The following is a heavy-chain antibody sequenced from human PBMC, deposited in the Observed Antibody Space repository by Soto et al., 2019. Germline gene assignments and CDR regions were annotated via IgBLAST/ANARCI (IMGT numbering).Heavy chain of an antibody. CDR2: INPSGRTT. V-gene: IGHV1-46*01. D-gene: IGHD4-17*01. CDR3: ARDLDVTTVTTSFDS. CDR1: GFTFSKYY. Sequence: ASVKVSCKTSGFTFSKYYMHWLRQVPGQGLEWVGVINPSGRTTSYAQKFLGRVTVTRDASTATVYLELNSLRSGDTAVYYCARDLDVTTVTTSFDSWGQGALVTVSS. J-gene: IGHJ4*02.